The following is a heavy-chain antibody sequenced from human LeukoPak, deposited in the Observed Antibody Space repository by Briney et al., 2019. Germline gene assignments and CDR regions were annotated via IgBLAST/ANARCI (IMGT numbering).Heavy chain of an antibody. Sequence: GASPRLSCAAPGFTFSSYAMSWVRQAPGKGLEWVSAISGSGGSTYYADSVKGRFTISRDNSKNTLYLQMNSLRAEDTAVYYCAKGASRYCSGGSCYSLFWGQGTLVTVSS. CDR1: GFTFSSYA. D-gene: IGHD2-15*01. CDR3: AKGASRYCSGGSCYSLF. CDR2: ISGSGGST. V-gene: IGHV3-23*01. J-gene: IGHJ4*02.